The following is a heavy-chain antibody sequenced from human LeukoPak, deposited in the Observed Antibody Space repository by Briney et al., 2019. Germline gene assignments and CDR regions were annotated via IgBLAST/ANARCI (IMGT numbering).Heavy chain of an antibody. CDR1: GFTFDDYA. CDR3: AKALNYYGSGSYFDY. J-gene: IGHJ4*02. V-gene: IGHV3-9*01. CDR2: ISWNSGSI. D-gene: IGHD3-10*01. Sequence: PGGSLRLSCAASGFTFDDYAMHWVRQAPGKGLEWVSGISWNSGSIGYADSVKGRFTISRDNAKNSLYLQMNSLRAEDTALYYCAKALNYYGSGSYFDYRGQGTLVTVSS.